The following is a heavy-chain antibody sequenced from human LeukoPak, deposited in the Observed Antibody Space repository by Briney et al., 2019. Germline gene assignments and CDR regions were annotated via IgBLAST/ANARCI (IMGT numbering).Heavy chain of an antibody. CDR2: ISGSGGST. J-gene: IGHJ6*04. D-gene: IGHD5-18*01. CDR1: GFTFGSYA. V-gene: IGHV3-23*01. Sequence: GRSLRLSCAASGFTFGSYAMSWVRQAPGKGLGWVSAISGSGGSTYYADSVKGRFTISRDNSKNALYLQMNSLRAEDTAVYYCAKRVQLWLHYYYYGMDVWGKGTTVTVSS. CDR3: AKRVQLWLHYYYYGMDV.